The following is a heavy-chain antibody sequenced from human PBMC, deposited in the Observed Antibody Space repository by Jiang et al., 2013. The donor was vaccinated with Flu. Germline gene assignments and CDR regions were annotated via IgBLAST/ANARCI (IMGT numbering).Heavy chain of an antibody. CDR1: GDSVSSNSAA. V-gene: IGHV6-1*01. Sequence: SQTLSLTCAISGDSVSSNSAAWNWIRQPPSRGLEWLGRTFYRAKWFNEYAGSLKSRITINPDTSMNHFSLHLKSVTPEDTAVYYCARDGGDYDNYYGMDVWGQRDHGHRLL. D-gene: IGHD2-21*02. CDR3: ARDGGDYDNYYGMDV. CDR2: TFYRAKWFN. J-gene: IGHJ6*04.